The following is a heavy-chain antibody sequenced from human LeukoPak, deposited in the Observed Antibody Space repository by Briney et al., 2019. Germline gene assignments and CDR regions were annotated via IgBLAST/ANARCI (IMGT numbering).Heavy chain of an antibody. CDR3: GKNREIYMIVVVFPAFDY. Sequence: GGSLRLSCAASGFTFSSYAMSWVRQAPGKGLEWVSAISGSGGSTYYADSVKGRFTISRDNSKNTLYLQMNSLRAEDTAVYYCGKNREIYMIVVVFPAFDYWGQGTLVTVSS. CDR2: ISGSGGST. D-gene: IGHD3-22*01. CDR1: GFTFSSYA. J-gene: IGHJ4*02. V-gene: IGHV3-23*01.